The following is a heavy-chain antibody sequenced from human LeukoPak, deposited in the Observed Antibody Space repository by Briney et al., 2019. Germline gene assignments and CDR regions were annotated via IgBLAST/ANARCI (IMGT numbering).Heavy chain of an antibody. CDR2: INPNSGGT. J-gene: IGHJ4*02. CDR3: AREVGDYVWGSYRYGDFDY. V-gene: IGHV1-2*02. CDR1: GYTFTGYY. Sequence: ASVKVSCKASGYTFTGYYMHWVRQAPGRGLEWMGWINPNSGGTNYAQKSQGRVTMTRDTSISTAYMELSRLRSDDTAVYYCAREVGDYVWGSYRYGDFDYWGQGTLVTVSS. D-gene: IGHD3-16*02.